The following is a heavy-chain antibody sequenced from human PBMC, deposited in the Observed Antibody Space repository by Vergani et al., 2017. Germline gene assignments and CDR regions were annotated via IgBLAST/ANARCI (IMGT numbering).Heavy chain of an antibody. J-gene: IGHJ6*02. D-gene: IGHD5-12*01. CDR2: ISGGGGST. V-gene: IGHV3-23*01. CDR3: AKANPRNSGYDYLYYYHGMDV. CDR1: GFTFNHYA. Sequence: EVQLLESGGDLVQPGGSLRLSCAASGFTFNHYAMNWVRQAPGKGLEWVSGISGGGGSTYYAGSVKGRFTISRDSSKNTLYLQMNSLSAGDTAVYYCAKANPRNSGYDYLYYYHGMDVWGQGTTVTVSS.